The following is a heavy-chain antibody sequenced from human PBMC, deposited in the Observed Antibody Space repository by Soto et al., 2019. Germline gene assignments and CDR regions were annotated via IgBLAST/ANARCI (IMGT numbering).Heavy chain of an antibody. CDR1: GYTSTNYG. D-gene: IGHD3-10*01. V-gene: IGHV1-3*01. Sequence: ASVKVSCKASGYTSTNYGMHWVRQAPGQRLEWMGWINAGSGNTKYSQKFQGRITITRDTSASTVYMELSSLRSEDTAVYYCAFVFILIPGAKRLYYWGQGSPVPGSS. J-gene: IGHJ4*02. CDR2: INAGSGNT. CDR3: AFVFILIPGAKRLYY.